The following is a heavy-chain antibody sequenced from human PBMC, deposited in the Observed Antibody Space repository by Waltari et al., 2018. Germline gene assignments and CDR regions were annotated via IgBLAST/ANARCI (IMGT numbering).Heavy chain of an antibody. D-gene: IGHD4-17*01. Sequence: QLQLQESGPGLVKPSATLSLSGTVSGGPLTSGGYYRGWHRPPPGKGLEWIGSIFFSGGTYYNPSLKSRVTISVDTSNNQFSLKLSSVTAADTAVYYCARHEGTRTTARAHFDSWGQGTLVTVSS. CDR1: GGPLTSGGYY. J-gene: IGHJ4*02. V-gene: IGHV4-39*01. CDR2: IFFSGGT. CDR3: ARHEGTRTTARAHFDS.